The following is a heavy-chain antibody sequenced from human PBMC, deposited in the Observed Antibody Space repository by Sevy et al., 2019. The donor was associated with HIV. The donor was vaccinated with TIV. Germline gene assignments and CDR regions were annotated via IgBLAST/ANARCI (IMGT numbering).Heavy chain of an antibody. CDR1: AGSFSGYY. Sequence: SETLSLTCAVYAGSFSGYYWSWIRQSPGKGLEWIGEINHSGSTNYNPSLKSRVTISADTSKKQFSLQLSFVTAADTALYYCASGFEYCRGGRCPYSYYGMDVWGQGTTVTVSS. D-gene: IGHD2-15*01. V-gene: IGHV4-34*01. CDR3: ASGFEYCRGGRCPYSYYGMDV. CDR2: INHSGST. J-gene: IGHJ6*02.